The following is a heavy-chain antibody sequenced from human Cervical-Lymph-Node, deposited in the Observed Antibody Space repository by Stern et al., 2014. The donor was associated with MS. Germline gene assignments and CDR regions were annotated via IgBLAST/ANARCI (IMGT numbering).Heavy chain of an antibody. V-gene: IGHV2-26*01. CDR3: ARTGWLLGRYGMDV. D-gene: IGHD3-22*01. CDR2: IFSNDEK. CDR1: GFSLSNARMG. J-gene: IGHJ6*02. Sequence: QVTLRESGPVLVKPTETLTLTCTVSGFSLSNARMGVSWIRQPPGKALEWLAHIFSNDEKSYSTSLKSRPTISKDTSKSQVVLTMTNMDPVDTATYYCARTGWLLGRYGMDVWGQGTTVTVSS.